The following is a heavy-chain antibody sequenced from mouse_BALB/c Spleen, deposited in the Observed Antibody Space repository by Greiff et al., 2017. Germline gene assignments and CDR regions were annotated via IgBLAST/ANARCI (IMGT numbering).Heavy chain of an antibody. CDR3: TRVGLYYYAMDY. Sequence: EVKVVESGGGLVKPGGSLKLSCAASGFTFSSYTMSWVRQTPEKRLEWVATISSGGSYTYYPDSVKGRFTISRDNAKNTLYLQMSSLKSEDTAMYYCTRVGLYYYAMDYWGQGTSVTVSS. CDR2: ISSGGSYT. V-gene: IGHV5-6-4*01. CDR1: GFTFSSYT. J-gene: IGHJ4*01.